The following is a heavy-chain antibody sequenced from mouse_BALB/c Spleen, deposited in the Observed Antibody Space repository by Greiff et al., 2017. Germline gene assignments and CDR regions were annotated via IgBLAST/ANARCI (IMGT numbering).Heavy chain of an antibody. D-gene: IGHD2-4*01. CDR1: GYNFTSYW. CDR2: IYPGSGST. CDR3: ARGRDDYAWFAY. V-gene: IGHV1-55*01. Sequence: QVQLQQPGAELVKPGTSVKLSCKASGYNFTSYWINWVKLRPGQGLEWMGDIYPGSGSTNYNEKFKSKATLTVDTSSSTAYMQLSSLASEDSALYYCARGRDDYAWFAYWGQGTLVTVSA. J-gene: IGHJ3*01.